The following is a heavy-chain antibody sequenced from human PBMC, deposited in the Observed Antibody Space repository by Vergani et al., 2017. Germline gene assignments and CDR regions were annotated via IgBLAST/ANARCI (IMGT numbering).Heavy chain of an antibody. V-gene: IGHV3-21*01. CDR2: ISWNSGAV. CDR3: VRDVRVSRT. CDR1: GFTFSGYS. J-gene: IGHJ3*01. Sequence: VRLVQSGGGVVQPGMSLRLSCAASGFTFSGYSMFWVRQSPGQGLEWVSGISWNSGAVDYADSVRGRFTISRDNAKNSLFLDMSSLRAEDTAVYYCVRDVRVSRTWGQGTLVAVSS.